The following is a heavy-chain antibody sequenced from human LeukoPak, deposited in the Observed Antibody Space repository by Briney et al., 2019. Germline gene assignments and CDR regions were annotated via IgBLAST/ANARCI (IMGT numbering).Heavy chain of an antibody. CDR2: INPSGGST. D-gene: IGHD6-13*01. J-gene: IGHJ6*03. Sequence: ASVKVSCKASGYTFTSYYMHWVRQAPGQGLEWMGIINPSGGSTSYAQKFQGRVTMTRDTSTSTVYMELSSLRAEDTAVYYCARSQQQLVRTVSSYYYMDVWGKGTTVTVSS. V-gene: IGHV1-46*01. CDR3: ARSQQQLVRTVSSYYYMDV. CDR1: GYTFTSYY.